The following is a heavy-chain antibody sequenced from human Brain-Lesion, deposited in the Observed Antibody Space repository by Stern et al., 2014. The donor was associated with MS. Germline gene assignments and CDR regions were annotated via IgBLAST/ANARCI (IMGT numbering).Heavy chain of an antibody. D-gene: IGHD1-26*01. CDR2: IYSSGFT. V-gene: IGHV4-39*01. J-gene: IGHJ4*02. Sequence: MQLVESGPGLVKPSETLSLTCTVSGGSISSSTYYWAWIRQPPGKGLEWIGNIYSSGFTYYNPSLKSRVTISVDMSKTQFSLKLSSVTAADTAIYYCARHDSVPRPSQLYSARDRGPGYFDYWGQGTLVTVSS. CDR1: GGSISSSTYY. CDR3: ARHDSVPRPSQLYSARDRGPGYFDY.